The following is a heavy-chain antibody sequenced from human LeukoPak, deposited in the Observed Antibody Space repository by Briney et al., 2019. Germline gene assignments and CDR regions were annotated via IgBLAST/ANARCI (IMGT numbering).Heavy chain of an antibody. D-gene: IGHD2-21*02. CDR1: GFTVSGNY. CDR2: ISGSGGST. Sequence: GGSLRLSCAVSGFTVSGNYMSWVRQAPGKGLEWVSAISGSGGSTYYADSVKGRFTISRDNSKNTLYLQMNSLRAEDTAVYYCAKVAGYCGGDCYSYFDYWGQGTLVTVSS. CDR3: AKVAGYCGGDCYSYFDY. J-gene: IGHJ4*02. V-gene: IGHV3-23*01.